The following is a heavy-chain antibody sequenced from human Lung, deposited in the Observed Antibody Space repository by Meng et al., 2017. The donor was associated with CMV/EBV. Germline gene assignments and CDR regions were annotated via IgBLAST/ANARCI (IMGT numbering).Heavy chain of an antibody. CDR1: GFTFSSYS. D-gene: IGHD3-3*01. Sequence: GESXKISCAASGFTFSSYSMNWVRQAPGKGLEWVSSISSSSSYIYYADSGKGRFTISRDNAKNSLYLQMNSLRAEDTAVYYCARSDDFWSGYYRGRRDYYYYGMDVWGQGXTVTAAS. CDR2: ISSSSSYI. J-gene: IGHJ6*02. V-gene: IGHV3-21*01. CDR3: ARSDDFWSGYYRGRRDYYYYGMDV.